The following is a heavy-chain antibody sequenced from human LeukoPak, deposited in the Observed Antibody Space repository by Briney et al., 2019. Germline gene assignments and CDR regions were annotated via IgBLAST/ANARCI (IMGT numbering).Heavy chain of an antibody. Sequence: PSETLSLTCTVSGGSISSGDYYWSWIRQPPGKGLEWIGYIYYSGSTYYNPSLESRLTISLDTSKNQFSLKLSSVTAADTAVYYCARDSGYYYDSSYSYYGMDVWGQGTTVTVSS. V-gene: IGHV4-30-4*01. D-gene: IGHD3-22*01. CDR1: GGSISSGDYY. CDR2: IYYSGST. CDR3: ARDSGYYYDSSYSYYGMDV. J-gene: IGHJ6*02.